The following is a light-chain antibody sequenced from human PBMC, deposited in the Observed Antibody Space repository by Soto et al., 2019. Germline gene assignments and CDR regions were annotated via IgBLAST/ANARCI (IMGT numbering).Light chain of an antibody. CDR3: KQYNKCPPWT. V-gene: IGKV3-15*01. CDR2: GAS. J-gene: IGKJ1*01. CDR1: QSVSSN. Sequence: EVVMTQSPATFSVSPGERVTLSCRASQSVSSNLAWYQQKPGQAPTLLIYGASTRATGIPARFSGSGSGTAFTHTISSLQSEDSAVYYGKQYNKCPPWTVGQGTKVEIK.